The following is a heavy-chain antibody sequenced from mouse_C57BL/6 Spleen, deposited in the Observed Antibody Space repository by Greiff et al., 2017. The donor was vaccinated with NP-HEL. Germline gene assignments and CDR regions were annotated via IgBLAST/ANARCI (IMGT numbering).Heavy chain of an antibody. CDR3: ARAVTTGWYFDV. J-gene: IGHJ1*03. CDR1: GYTFTSYW. CDR2: INPSNGGT. Sequence: QVQLKQPGTELVKPGASVKLSCKASGYTFTSYWMHWVKQRPGQGLEWIGNINPSNGGTNYNEKFKSKATLTVDKSSSTAYMQLSSLTSEDSAVYYCARAVTTGWYFDVWGTGTTVTVSS. D-gene: IGHD1-1*01. V-gene: IGHV1-53*01.